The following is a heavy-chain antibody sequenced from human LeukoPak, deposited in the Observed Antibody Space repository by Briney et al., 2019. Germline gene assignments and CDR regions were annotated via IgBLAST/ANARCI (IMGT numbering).Heavy chain of an antibody. D-gene: IGHD5-12*01. V-gene: IGHV3-7*01. CDR3: ARVEYSGWNLEY. J-gene: IGHJ4*02. CDR2: INQGGSVQ. CDR1: GFTFRSYW. Sequence: GSLRLSCAASGFTFRSYWVSWVRQAPGKGLEWVANINQGGSVQYYMDSVKGRFTISRDDAKNSLYVQMNSLRDEDTAVYYCARVEYSGWNLEYWGQGTLVTVSS.